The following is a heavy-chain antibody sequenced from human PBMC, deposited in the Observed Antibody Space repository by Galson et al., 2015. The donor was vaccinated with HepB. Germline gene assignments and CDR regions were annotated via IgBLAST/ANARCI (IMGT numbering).Heavy chain of an antibody. CDR3: ARGPPRLQSLEWLVDWDDL. J-gene: IGHJ3*01. CDR2: INHSGST. V-gene: IGHV4-34*01. CDR1: GASFSTYY. D-gene: IGHD3-3*01. Sequence: ETLSLTCGVSGASFSTYYWSWIRQSPGKGLEWIGEINHSGSTNYNPSLKSRVTMSIDTSKNHLSLNLDSVTAADTAVYYCARGPPRLQSLEWLVDWDDLWGQGTMVTVSS.